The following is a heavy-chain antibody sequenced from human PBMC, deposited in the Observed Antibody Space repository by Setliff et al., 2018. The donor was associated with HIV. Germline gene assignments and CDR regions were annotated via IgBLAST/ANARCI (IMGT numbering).Heavy chain of an antibody. CDR3: TRHRGSFDY. J-gene: IGHJ4*02. D-gene: IGHD1-26*01. Sequence: GGSLRLSCAASGYTFSSYWMAWVRQCPGKGLEWVANIQQHGSEIHYVASVEGRFTISRDNAKNSLYLQMNSLRTEDTAIYYCTRHRGSFDYWGLGTLVTVSS. V-gene: IGHV3-7*05. CDR2: IQQHGSEI. CDR1: GYTFSSYW.